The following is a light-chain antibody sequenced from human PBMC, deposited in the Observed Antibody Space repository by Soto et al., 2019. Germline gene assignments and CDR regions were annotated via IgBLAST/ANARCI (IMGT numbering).Light chain of an antibody. J-gene: IGLJ2*01. Sequence: QSALTQPASVSGSPGQSITISCTGTSSDVGGYNYVSWYQHHPGKAPKLMINEVSDRTSGVSNRFSGSKSGNTASLTISGLQAEDEADYYCNSYTSSSTLLFGGGTKLTVL. CDR2: EVS. V-gene: IGLV2-14*01. CDR3: NSYTSSSTLL. CDR1: SSDVGGYNY.